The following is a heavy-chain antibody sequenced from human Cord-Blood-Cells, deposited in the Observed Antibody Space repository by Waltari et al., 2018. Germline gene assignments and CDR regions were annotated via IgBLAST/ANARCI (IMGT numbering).Heavy chain of an antibody. V-gene: IGHV1-2*04. CDR1: GYTFTGYY. D-gene: IGHD3-3*01. J-gene: IGHJ3*02. CDR2: NNHNSGGT. Sequence: QVQLVQSGAEVKKTGASVKVSCKASGYTFTGYYMHWVRQAPGLGLEWMGWNNHNSGGTNYAQKFQGWVTMTRDTSISTAYMGLSRLRSDDTGVYYCARDRNRAFWSGYYAFDIWGQGTMVTVSS. CDR3: ARDRNRAFWSGYYAFDI.